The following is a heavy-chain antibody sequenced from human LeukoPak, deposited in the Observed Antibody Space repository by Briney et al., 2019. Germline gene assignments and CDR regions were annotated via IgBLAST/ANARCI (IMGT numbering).Heavy chain of an antibody. CDR1: GGSFSGYY. J-gene: IGHJ4*01. V-gene: IGHV4-34*01. D-gene: IGHD4-11*01. CDR2: INHSGST. CDR3: ARGVYSNPSDY. Sequence: SETLSLTCAVYGGSFSGYYWSWIRQPPGKGLEWIGEINHSGSTNYNPSLKSRVTISVDTSKNQFSLKLSSVTAADTAVYYCARGVYSNPSDYWGHGTLVTVSS.